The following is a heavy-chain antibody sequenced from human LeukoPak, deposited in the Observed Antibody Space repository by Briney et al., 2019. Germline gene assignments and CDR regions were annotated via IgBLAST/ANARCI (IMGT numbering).Heavy chain of an antibody. D-gene: IGHD3-22*01. CDR2: ISYDGSNE. CDR3: AKDQRYYDSSGYYSGAFDI. V-gene: IGHV3-30*18. J-gene: IGHJ3*02. Sequence: PGRSLRLSCAASGFTFSSYGMHWVRQAPGKGLEWVAVISYDGSNEYYADSVKGRFTISRDNSKNTLYLQMNSLRAEDTAVYYCAKDQRYYDSSGYYSGAFDIWGQGTMVTVSS. CDR1: GFTFSSYG.